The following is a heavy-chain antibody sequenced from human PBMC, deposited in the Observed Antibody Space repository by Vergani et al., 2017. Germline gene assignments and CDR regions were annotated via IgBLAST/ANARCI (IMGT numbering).Heavy chain of an antibody. CDR2: IYYSGST. D-gene: IGHD6-13*01. Sequence: QLQLQESGPGLVKPSETLSLTCTVSGGSISSSSYYWGWIRQPPGKGLEWIGSIYYSGSTYYNPSLKSRVTISVDTSKNQFSLKLSSVTAADTAVYYCARGLPSEQLDQTIYFDYWGQGTLVTVSS. J-gene: IGHJ4*02. CDR3: ARGLPSEQLDQTIYFDY. CDR1: GGSISSSSYY. V-gene: IGHV4-39*07.